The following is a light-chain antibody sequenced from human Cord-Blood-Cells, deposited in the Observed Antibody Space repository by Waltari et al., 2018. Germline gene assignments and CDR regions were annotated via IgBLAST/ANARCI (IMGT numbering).Light chain of an antibody. CDR1: SLRSYY. J-gene: IGLJ1*01. V-gene: IGLV3-19*01. Sequence: SSELTQDPALSVAMGQTVGITCQGDSLRSYYTSWYQQKPGQAPVLVIYGKNNRPSGIPDRFSGSSSGNTASLTITGAQAEDEADYYCNSRDSSGNHYVFGTGTKVTVL. CDR3: NSRDSSGNHYV. CDR2: GKN.